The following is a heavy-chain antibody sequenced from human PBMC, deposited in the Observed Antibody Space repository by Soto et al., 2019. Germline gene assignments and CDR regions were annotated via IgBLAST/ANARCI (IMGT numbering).Heavy chain of an antibody. J-gene: IGHJ6*03. CDR2: INSDGSST. D-gene: IGHD3-3*01. Sequence: GGSLRLSCAASGFTFSSYWMHWVRQAPGKGLVWVSRINSDGSSTSYADSVKGRFTISRDNAKNTLYLQMNSLRAEDTAVYYCAREASGYYHSYYYYYYMDVWGKGTTVTVSS. CDR1: GFTFSSYW. CDR3: AREASGYYHSYYYYYYMDV. V-gene: IGHV3-74*01.